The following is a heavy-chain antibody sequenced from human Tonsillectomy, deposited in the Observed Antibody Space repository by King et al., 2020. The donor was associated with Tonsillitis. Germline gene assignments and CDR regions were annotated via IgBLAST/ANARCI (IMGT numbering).Heavy chain of an antibody. CDR2: IKQDGREK. Sequence: VQLVESGGGLVQPGGSLRLSCAASGFSFSGYSMSWVRQAPGKGLEWVANIKQDGREKNYVDSVKGRFTISRDNAKNSLFLQMSSLRAEDTAVYYCAREVQLCYGSVSLDYWGQGTPVTVSS. D-gene: IGHD3-10*01. CDR1: GFSFSGYS. CDR3: AREVQLCYGSVSLDY. V-gene: IGHV3-7*03. J-gene: IGHJ4*02.